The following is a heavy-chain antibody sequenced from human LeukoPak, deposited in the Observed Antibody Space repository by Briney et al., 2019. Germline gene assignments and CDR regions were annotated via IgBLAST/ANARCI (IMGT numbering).Heavy chain of an antibody. D-gene: IGHD6-6*01. V-gene: IGHV5-51*01. CDR1: GYNFNYYW. CDR3: ARSYSSASSAFDI. Sequence: GESLKISCKGSGYNFNYYWIALVRQMPGKGLGWVGIVYPSDSDNRLTPFFQGQVTISDDKSISTAYLPWNRLKASGTAMYYCARSYSSASSAFDIWGQGTMVTVSS. CDR2: VYPSDSDN. J-gene: IGHJ3*02.